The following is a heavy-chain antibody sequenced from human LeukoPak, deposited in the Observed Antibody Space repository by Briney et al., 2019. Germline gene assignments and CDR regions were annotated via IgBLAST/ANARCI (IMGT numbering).Heavy chain of an antibody. CDR2: IYSGGST. V-gene: IGHV3-66*01. D-gene: IGHD4-17*01. CDR3: ASTFYGDSPPY. CDR1: GFTVSSNY. Sequence: GGSLRLSCAASGFTVSSNYMSWVRQAPGKGLEWASVIYSGGSTYYADSVKGRFTISRDNSKNTLYLQTNSLRAEDTAVYYCASTFYGDSPPYWGQGTLVTVSS. J-gene: IGHJ4*02.